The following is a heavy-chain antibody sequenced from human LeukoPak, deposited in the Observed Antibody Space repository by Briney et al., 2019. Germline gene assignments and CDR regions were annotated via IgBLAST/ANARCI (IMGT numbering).Heavy chain of an antibody. CDR1: GYTFTSYG. D-gene: IGHD6-13*01. CDR3: ARATDSSWYLAWFDP. Sequence: ASVKVSCKASGYTFTSYGISWVRQAPGQGLEWMGWISAYNGNINYAQKLQGRVTMTTDTSTSTAYMELRSLRSDDTAVYYCARATDSSWYLAWFDPWGQGTLVTVSS. J-gene: IGHJ5*02. V-gene: IGHV1-18*01. CDR2: ISAYNGNI.